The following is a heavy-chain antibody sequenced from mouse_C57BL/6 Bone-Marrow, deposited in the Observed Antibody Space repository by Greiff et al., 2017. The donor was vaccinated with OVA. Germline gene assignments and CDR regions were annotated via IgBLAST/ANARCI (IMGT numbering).Heavy chain of an antibody. V-gene: IGHV1-22*01. D-gene: IGHD1-1*01. CDR1: GYTFTDYN. CDR2: INPENGGP. J-gene: IGHJ2*01. Sequence: EVQLVESGPELVKPGASVKMSCKASGYTFTDYNMHWVKQSHGKSLEWIGYINPENGGPSYNQKFKGQATLTVNKSSSTAYMELRSLTSENSAVYYCARRRRYYYGSSLDYWGQGTTLTVSS. CDR3: ARRRRYYYGSSLDY.